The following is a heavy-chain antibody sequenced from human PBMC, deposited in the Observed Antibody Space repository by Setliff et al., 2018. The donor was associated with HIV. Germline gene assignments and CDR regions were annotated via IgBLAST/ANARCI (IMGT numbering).Heavy chain of an antibody. CDR3: AREAHGPGSLYANDIFDL. Sequence: ASVKVSCKASGYTFSDHYMHWVRQAPGQGLEWMGWINPKGGGTNHARSFGGRVTMTMETSIDTAYLEVTGLKYDDTAVYFCAREAHGPGSLYANDIFDLWGQGTLVTVSS. D-gene: IGHD3-10*01. J-gene: IGHJ3*01. V-gene: IGHV1-2*02. CDR2: INPKGGGT. CDR1: GYTFSDHY.